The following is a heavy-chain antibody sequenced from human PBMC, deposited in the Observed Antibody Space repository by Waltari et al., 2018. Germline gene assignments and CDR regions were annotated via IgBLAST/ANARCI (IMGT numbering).Heavy chain of an antibody. Sequence: QVQLQQWGAGLLKPSETLSLTCAVYGGSFSGYYWSWIRQPPGQGLEWIGEINHSGSTNYTPSLKSRVTISVDTSKNQFSLKLSSVTAADTAVYYCAREPYGGNDYWGQGTLVTVSS. CDR2: INHSGST. CDR1: GGSFSGYY. J-gene: IGHJ4*02. V-gene: IGHV4-34*01. D-gene: IGHD4-17*01. CDR3: AREPYGGNDY.